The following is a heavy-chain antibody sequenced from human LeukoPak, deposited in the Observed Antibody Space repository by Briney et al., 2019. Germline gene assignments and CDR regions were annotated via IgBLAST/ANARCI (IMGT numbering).Heavy chain of an antibody. V-gene: IGHV1-2*02. CDR2: INPNSGVT. D-gene: IGHD2-2*01. CDR1: GYTFIGCY. CDR3: ARDPLGYCSRTSCADAFDI. Sequence: GASVKVSCKASGYTFIGCYMHWVRQAPGQGLEWMGWINPNSGVTNYAQKFQGRVTMTRDTSISTAYMDLSRLRSDDTAVYYCARDPLGYCSRTSCADAFDIWGQGTMVTVSS. J-gene: IGHJ3*02.